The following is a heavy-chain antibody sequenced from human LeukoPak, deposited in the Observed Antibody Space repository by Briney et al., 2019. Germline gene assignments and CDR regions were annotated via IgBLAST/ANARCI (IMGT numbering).Heavy chain of an antibody. Sequence: SETLSLTCTVSGGSISSYYWSWIRQPPGKGLEWIGYIYYSGSTNYNPSLKSRVTISVDTSKNQFSLKLSSVTAADTAVYYCARNIGGGWGSFDYWGQGTLVTVSS. CDR2: IYYSGST. J-gene: IGHJ4*02. CDR3: ARNIGGGWGSFDY. CDR1: GGSISSYY. D-gene: IGHD6-19*01. V-gene: IGHV4-59*08.